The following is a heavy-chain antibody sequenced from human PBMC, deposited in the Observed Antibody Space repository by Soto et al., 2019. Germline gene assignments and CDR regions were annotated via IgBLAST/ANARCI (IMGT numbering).Heavy chain of an antibody. Sequence: EVQLVESGGGLVQPGGSLRLSCAASGFTFSTYWMSWVRQAPGKGLEWVANIKQDGSEEYYVDSVKGRFTISRDNAKNSLYLQMNSLRGEDTAVYYCARTHGAYYAWDYWGQGTLVTV. CDR1: GFTFSTYW. D-gene: IGHD3-10*01. CDR2: IKQDGSEE. CDR3: ARTHGAYYAWDY. V-gene: IGHV3-7*04. J-gene: IGHJ4*02.